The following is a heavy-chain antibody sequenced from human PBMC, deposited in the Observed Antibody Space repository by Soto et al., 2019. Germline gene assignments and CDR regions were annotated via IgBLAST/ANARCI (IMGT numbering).Heavy chain of an antibody. CDR3: ARGVAANHGSGPVSVWFDP. Sequence: ASVKVSCKASGYTFTSYGISWVRQAPGQGLEWMGWISAYNGNTNYAQKLQGRVTMTTDTSTSTAYMELRSLRSDDTAVYYCARGVAANHGSGPVSVWFDPWGQGTLVTVSS. J-gene: IGHJ5*02. CDR2: ISAYNGNT. V-gene: IGHV1-18*01. CDR1: GYTFTSYG. D-gene: IGHD3-10*01.